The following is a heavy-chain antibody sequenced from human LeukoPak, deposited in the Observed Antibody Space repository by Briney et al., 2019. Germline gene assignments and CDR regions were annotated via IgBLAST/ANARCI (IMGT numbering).Heavy chain of an antibody. V-gene: IGHV3-21*01. CDR1: GFTFSSYS. CDR3: ARDHHAAGIAVADPDDY. Sequence: GGSLRLSCAASGFTFSSYSMNWVRQAPGKGLGWVSSISSSSYIYYADSVKGRFTISRDNAKNSLYLQMNSLRAEDTAVYYCARDHHAAGIAVADPDDYWGQGTLVTVSS. D-gene: IGHD6-19*01. CDR2: ISSSSYI. J-gene: IGHJ4*02.